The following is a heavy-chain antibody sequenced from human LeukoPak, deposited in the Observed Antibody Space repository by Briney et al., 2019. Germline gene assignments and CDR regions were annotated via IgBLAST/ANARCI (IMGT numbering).Heavy chain of an antibody. CDR2: IYYSGST. CDR3: ARQGGFSFDY. Sequence: SETLSLTCILSGGSISSSSHYWGWIRQPPGKGMEWTGSIYYSGSTYYNPSLKSRVTISVDTSQNQFSLKLSSVTAPDTAVYYCARQGGFSFDYWGQGTLVTVSS. V-gene: IGHV4-39*01. D-gene: IGHD2-15*01. J-gene: IGHJ4*02. CDR1: GGSISSSSHY.